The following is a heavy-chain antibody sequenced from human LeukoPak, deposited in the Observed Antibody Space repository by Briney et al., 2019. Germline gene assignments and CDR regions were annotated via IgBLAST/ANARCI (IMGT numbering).Heavy chain of an antibody. CDR3: ARDRGGAVDY. D-gene: IGHD3-16*01. Sequence: SETLSLTCTVSGGSFSSGSYYWSWIRQPPGKGLEWIGYIYSSGSTNYNPSLKGRVTIPLDTSKNQFSLKLRAVTAADTAVFYCARDRGGAVDYWGQGTLVTVSS. CDR1: GGSFSSGSYY. J-gene: IGHJ4*02. V-gene: IGHV4-61*01. CDR2: IYSSGST.